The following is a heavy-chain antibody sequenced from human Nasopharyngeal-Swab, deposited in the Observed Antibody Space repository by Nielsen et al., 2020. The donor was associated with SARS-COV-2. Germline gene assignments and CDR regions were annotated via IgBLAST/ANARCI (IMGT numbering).Heavy chain of an antibody. V-gene: IGHV3-23*01. J-gene: IGHJ6*02. CDR2: ISVSGDTT. Sequence: GASLEISCAASGFTFNSYAMSWVRLAPGKGLEWVSIISVSGDTTYYADSVKDRFTISRDNSKNTLYLQTNSLRVEDTAVYYCAKAPYLRGLDVWGQGTTVTVSS. D-gene: IGHD2-21*01. CDR3: AKAPYLRGLDV. CDR1: GFTFNSYA.